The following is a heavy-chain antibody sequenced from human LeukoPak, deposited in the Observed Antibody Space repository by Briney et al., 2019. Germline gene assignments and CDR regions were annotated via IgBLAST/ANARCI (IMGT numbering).Heavy chain of an antibody. D-gene: IGHD6-19*01. V-gene: IGHV3-7*01. CDR2: IKQDGSEK. Sequence: TGGSLRLSCAASGFTFSSYWMSWVRQAPGKGLEWVANIKQDGSEKYYVDSVKGRFTISRDNAKNSLYLQMNSLRAEDTAAYYCARRIAVAGYWYFDLWGRGTLVTVSS. CDR3: ARRIAVAGYWYFDL. CDR1: GFTFSSYW. J-gene: IGHJ2*01.